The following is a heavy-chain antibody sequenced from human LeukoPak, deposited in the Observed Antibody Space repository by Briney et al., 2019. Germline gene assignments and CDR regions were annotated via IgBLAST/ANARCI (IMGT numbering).Heavy chain of an antibody. CDR3: ARDRSVSMGATKEDAFDI. D-gene: IGHD1-26*01. J-gene: IGHJ3*02. V-gene: IGHV1-69*05. CDR2: IVPIFGTT. Sequence: SVKVSCKASGGTFTNYAFNWVRQAPGQGLEWMGGIVPIFGTTNYAQKFQGRVTINTDKSTSTAYMELSSLRSEDTAVYYCARDRSVSMGATKEDAFDIWGQGTMVTVSS. CDR1: GGTFTNYA.